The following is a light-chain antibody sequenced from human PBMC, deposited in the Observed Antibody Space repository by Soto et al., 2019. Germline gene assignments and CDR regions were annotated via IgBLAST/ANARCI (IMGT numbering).Light chain of an antibody. J-gene: IGLJ1*01. CDR3: SSNTGSSTR. V-gene: IGLV2-14*01. CDR2: AVT. Sequence: SALTQPASVSGSPGQSITISCTGTSRDVGGYNYVSWYQQHQGKAPKLMIYAVTDRPSGVSSRFSGSNSGNTAFLTFAGLQAEDEADYYCSSNTGSSTRFGTGTKFTVL. CDR1: SRDVGGYNY.